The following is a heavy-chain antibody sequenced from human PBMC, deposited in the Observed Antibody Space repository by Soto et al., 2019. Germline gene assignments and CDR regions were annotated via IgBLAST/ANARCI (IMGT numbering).Heavy chain of an antibody. CDR2: IYYSGST. V-gene: IGHV4-39*01. Sequence: SETLSLTCTVSGGSISSSSYYWGWIRQPPGKGLEWIGSIYYSGSTYYNPSLKSRVTISVDTSKNQFSLKLSSVTAADTAVYYCARLRVVVDFAYWGQGTLVTVS. D-gene: IGHD3-22*01. CDR1: GGSISSSSYY. CDR3: ARLRVVVDFAY. J-gene: IGHJ4*02.